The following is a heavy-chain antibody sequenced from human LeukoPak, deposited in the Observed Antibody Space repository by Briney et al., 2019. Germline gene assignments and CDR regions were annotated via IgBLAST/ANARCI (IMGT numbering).Heavy chain of an antibody. CDR2: VYASGST. Sequence: SETLSLTCTVSGGSISSYYWSWIRQPAGKGLEWIGRVYASGSTNYNPSLKSRVTISVDTSKNQFSLKLSSVTAADTAAYYCARKPIVNSAWYYFDCWGQGTLVTVSS. D-gene: IGHD1-26*01. V-gene: IGHV4-4*07. CDR1: GGSISSYY. CDR3: ARKPIVNSAWYYFDC. J-gene: IGHJ4*02.